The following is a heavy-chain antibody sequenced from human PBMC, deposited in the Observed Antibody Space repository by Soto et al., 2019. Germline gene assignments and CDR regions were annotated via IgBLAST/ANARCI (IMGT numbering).Heavy chain of an antibody. CDR2: NYWDDDK. Sequence: QITLKEYGPTLVKPTQTLTLTCTFSGFSLSTSGVGVAWIRQPPGKTLEWLAFNYWDDDKRYRPSLGSRLTITRDTTRKHVVLRVTNMDPVDTATYFGAHLHYWDASLGHWGQGTLVTVSS. D-gene: IGHD1-26*01. J-gene: IGHJ4*02. CDR1: GFSLSTSGVG. V-gene: IGHV2-5*02. CDR3: AHLHYWDASLGH.